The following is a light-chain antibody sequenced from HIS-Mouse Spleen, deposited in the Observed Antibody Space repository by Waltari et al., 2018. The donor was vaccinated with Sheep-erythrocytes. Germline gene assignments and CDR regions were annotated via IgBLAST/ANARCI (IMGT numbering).Light chain of an antibody. CDR3: CSYAGSSTPWV. CDR1: SSDVGSYNL. Sequence: QSALTQPASVSGSPGQSITISCTGTSSDVGSYNLVSLYQQHPGKAPKLMIYEGSKRPSGVYNRFSGSKSGNTASLTISGLQAEDEADYYCCSYAGSSTPWVFGGGTKLTVL. CDR2: EGS. J-gene: IGLJ3*02. V-gene: IGLV2-23*01.